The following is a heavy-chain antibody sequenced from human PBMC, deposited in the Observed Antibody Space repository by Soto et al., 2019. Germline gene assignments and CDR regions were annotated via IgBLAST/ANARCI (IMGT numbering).Heavy chain of an antibody. V-gene: IGHV4-31*03. CDR2: IYYSGST. D-gene: IGHD2-2*01. CDR1: GGSISSGGYY. Sequence: PSETLSLTCTVSGGSISSGGYYWSWIRQHPGKGLEWIGYIYYSGSTYYNPSLKSRVTISVDTSKNQFSLKLSSVTAADTAVYYCARRTQYHQHGIYYFDYWAQRTLVTVSS. CDR3: ARRTQYHQHGIYYFDY. J-gene: IGHJ4*02.